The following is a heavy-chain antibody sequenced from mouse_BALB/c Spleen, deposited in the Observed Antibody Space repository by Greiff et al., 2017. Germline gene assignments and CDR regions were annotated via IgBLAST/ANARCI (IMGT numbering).Heavy chain of an antibody. CDR2: IYPGNGDT. J-gene: IGHJ4*01. D-gene: IGHD2-4*01. CDR3: ASPIYYEDAMDY. V-gene: IGHV1-12*01. CDR1: GYTFTSYN. Sequence: QVQLQQPGAELVKPGASVKMSCKASGYTFTSYNMHWVKQTPGQGLEWIGAIYPGNGDTSYNQKFKGKATLTADKSSSTAYMQLSSLTSEDSAVYYCASPIYYEDAMDYWGQGTSVTVSS.